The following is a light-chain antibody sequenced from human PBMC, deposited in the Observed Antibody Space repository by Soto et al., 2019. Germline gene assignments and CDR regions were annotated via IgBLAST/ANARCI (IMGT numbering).Light chain of an antibody. CDR3: QSYDCTLGAFWV. CDR2: GTS. V-gene: IGLV1-40*01. CDR1: ASNIGANYD. J-gene: IGLJ3*02. Sequence: QSALAQPPSVSGAPGQRVTISCTGGASNIGANYDVHWYQQLPGTAPKLLIYGTSNRPSGVPDRFSGSKSGTSASLAITGLQAEDEAHYFCQSYDCTLGAFWVFGGGTKVTVL.